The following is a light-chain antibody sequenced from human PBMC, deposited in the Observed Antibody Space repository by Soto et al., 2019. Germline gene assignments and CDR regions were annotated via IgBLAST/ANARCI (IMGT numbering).Light chain of an antibody. CDR2: GAS. V-gene: IGKV3-20*01. CDR3: QQYGRSRT. CDR1: QSVNNNY. Sequence: EIVLTQSPGTLSLSPGERATLSCRASQSVNNNYLAWYQQKRGQAPRLLVYGASTRATGIPDRFSGSVSGTDFTITISRLEPEDFAVYYWQQYGRSRTVGGGPKVE. J-gene: IGKJ4*01.